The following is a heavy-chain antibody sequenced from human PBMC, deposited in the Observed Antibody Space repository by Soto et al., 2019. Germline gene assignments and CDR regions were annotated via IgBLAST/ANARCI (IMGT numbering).Heavy chain of an antibody. V-gene: IGHV4-39*01. J-gene: IGHJ4*02. CDR2: IYYSGTT. CDR3: ARGPDRDTRKFDS. Sequence: LSLTCTVSGDSITSNSYFWAWIRQPPGKGLEWIGSIYYSGTTYYNPSLKSRVTISVDRSKNQFSLKLSSVTAADTAVYYCARGPDRDTRKFDSWGQGIQVTVSS. CDR1: GDSITSNSYF.